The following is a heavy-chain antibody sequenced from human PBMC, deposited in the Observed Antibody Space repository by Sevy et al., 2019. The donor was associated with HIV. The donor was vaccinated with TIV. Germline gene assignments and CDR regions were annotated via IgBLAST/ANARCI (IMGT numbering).Heavy chain of an antibody. V-gene: IGHV1-2*02. D-gene: IGHD3-10*01. Sequence: ASVKVSCKASGYTFTGYYMHWVRQAPGQGLEWMGWINPNSGGTNYAQKFQGRVTMTRDTSISTAYMELSRLGSDDTAGYYWAGAVHYYGSGSYYKGYYYYGMDVWGQGTTVTVSS. CDR2: INPNSGGT. CDR1: GYTFTGYY. J-gene: IGHJ6*02. CDR3: AGAVHYYGSGSYYKGYYYYGMDV.